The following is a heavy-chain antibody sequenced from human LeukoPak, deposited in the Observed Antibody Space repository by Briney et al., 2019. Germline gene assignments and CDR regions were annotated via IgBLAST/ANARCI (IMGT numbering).Heavy chain of an antibody. CDR1: GGTFSSYA. J-gene: IGHJ4*02. CDR2: IIPIFGTA. CDR3: ARGVNWNDDSTSFDY. D-gene: IGHD1-20*01. V-gene: IGHV1-69*05. Sequence: SVKVSCKASGGTFSSYAISWVRQAPGQGLEWMGGIIPIFGTANYAQKFQGRVTITTDESTSTAYMELSSLRSEDTAVYYCARGVNWNDDSTSFDYWGQGTLVTVSS.